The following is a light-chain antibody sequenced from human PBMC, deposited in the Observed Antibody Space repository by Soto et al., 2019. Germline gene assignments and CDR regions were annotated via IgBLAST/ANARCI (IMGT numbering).Light chain of an antibody. CDR1: QSISTY. CDR3: QKYNSAPRWT. CDR2: AAS. J-gene: IGKJ4*01. Sequence: DIQMTQSPSSLSASVGDRVTITCRASQSISTYLNWYQQSPGKAPKLLIYAASTLQSGVPSRFSGSGSGTDFTLTISSLQPEDVATYYCQKYNSAPRWTFGGGTKVDIK. V-gene: IGKV1-27*01.